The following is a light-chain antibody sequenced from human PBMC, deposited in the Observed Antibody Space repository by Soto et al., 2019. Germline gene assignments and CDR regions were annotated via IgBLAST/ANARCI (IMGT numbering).Light chain of an antibody. Sequence: QSVVTQPPSASGTPGQRVTISCSGSSSNIGSNYVYWYQQLPGTGPKLLIYRNNQRPSGVPDRFSGSKSGTSASLAISGLRSEDEADYYCAAWDDSLSALYVFGTGTKLTVL. V-gene: IGLV1-47*01. CDR1: SSNIGSNY. CDR3: AAWDDSLSALYV. CDR2: RNN. J-gene: IGLJ1*01.